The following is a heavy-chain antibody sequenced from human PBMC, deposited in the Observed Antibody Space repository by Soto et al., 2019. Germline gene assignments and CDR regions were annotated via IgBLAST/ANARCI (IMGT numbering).Heavy chain of an antibody. Sequence: QVQLQESGPGLVKPSGTLSLTCGVSGGSFSRGYWWRWVRQPPGQGLEWIGEIYDSGTTNYSPSLKSRVTISVDKSKNQFYLRLTSVSAADTALYYCARGGGLNTRWDEGGFDSWGQGTLVTVSS. CDR2: IYDSGTT. V-gene: IGHV4-4*02. CDR3: ARGGGLNTRWDEGGFDS. CDR1: GGSFSRGYW. D-gene: IGHD3-16*01. J-gene: IGHJ4*02.